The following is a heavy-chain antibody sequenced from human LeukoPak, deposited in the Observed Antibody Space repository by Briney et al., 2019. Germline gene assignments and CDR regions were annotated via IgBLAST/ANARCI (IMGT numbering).Heavy chain of an antibody. D-gene: IGHD6-13*01. V-gene: IGHV1-46*01. J-gene: IGHJ4*02. CDR3: AKSIWEIAAAGALDY. CDR2: INPSGGST. CDR1: GYTFTSYY. Sequence: GASVKVSCKASGYTFTSYYVHWVRQAPGQGLEWMGIINPSGGSTSYAQKFQGRVTMTRDTSTSTVYMELSSLRSEDTAVYYCAKSIWEIAAAGALDYWGQGTLVTVSS.